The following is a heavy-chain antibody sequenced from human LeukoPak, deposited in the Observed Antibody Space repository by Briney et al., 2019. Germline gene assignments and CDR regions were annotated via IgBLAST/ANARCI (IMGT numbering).Heavy chain of an antibody. J-gene: IGHJ6*02. Sequence: KPSETLSLTCAVYGGSFSGYYWSWIRQPPGKGLEWIGEINHSGDTNHNPSLKSRVTISVDTSRNQFSLNLSSVTAADTAVYYCARAAAGTSYGMDVWGQGTTVTVSS. D-gene: IGHD6-13*01. V-gene: IGHV4-34*01. CDR3: ARAAAGTSYGMDV. CDR2: INHSGDT. CDR1: GGSFSGYY.